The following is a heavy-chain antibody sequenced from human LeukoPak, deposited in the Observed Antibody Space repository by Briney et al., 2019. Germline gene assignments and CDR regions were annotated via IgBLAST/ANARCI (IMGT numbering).Heavy chain of an antibody. CDR2: ISYDGSNK. V-gene: IGHV3-30*04. Sequence: GRSLRLSCAASGFTFSSYAIHWVRQAPGKGLEWVAVISYDGSNKYYADSVKGRFTISRDNSKNTLYLQMNSLRTEDTAVYYCARGVGDFWSGYSSPSSRFDPWGQGTLVTVSS. CDR1: GFTFSSYA. J-gene: IGHJ5*02. CDR3: ARGVGDFWSGYSSPSSRFDP. D-gene: IGHD3-3*01.